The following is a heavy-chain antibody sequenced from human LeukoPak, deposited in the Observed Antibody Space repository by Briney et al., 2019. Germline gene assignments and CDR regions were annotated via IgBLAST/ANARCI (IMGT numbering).Heavy chain of an antibody. Sequence: PGRSLRLSCAASGFTFSSYAIHWVRQAPGKGLEWVAVISYDGSNKYYADSVKGRFTISRDNSKNTLYLQMNSLRAEDTAVYYCAKGALDGSGSYSNYFDYWGQGTLVTVSS. V-gene: IGHV3-30-3*01. CDR1: GFTFSSYA. D-gene: IGHD3-10*01. CDR2: ISYDGSNK. CDR3: AKGALDGSGSYSNYFDY. J-gene: IGHJ4*02.